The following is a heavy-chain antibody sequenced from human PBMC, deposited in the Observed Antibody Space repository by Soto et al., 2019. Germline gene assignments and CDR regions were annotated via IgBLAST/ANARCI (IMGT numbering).Heavy chain of an antibody. CDR2: LSPDGSTT. J-gene: IGHJ4*02. Sequence: HPGGSLRLSCAASGFRFSDYWMNWVRQVPGKGLVWVSRLSPDGSTTNYADSVKGRFTVSRDNSKDTLNLQMNSLRAEDTAVYYCAKTPRQWLVYVDYWGQGTLVTVSS. V-gene: IGHV3-74*01. D-gene: IGHD6-19*01. CDR3: AKTPRQWLVYVDY. CDR1: GFRFSDYW.